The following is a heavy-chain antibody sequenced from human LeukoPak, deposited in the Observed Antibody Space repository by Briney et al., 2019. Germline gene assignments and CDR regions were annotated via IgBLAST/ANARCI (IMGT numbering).Heavy chain of an antibody. CDR2: ITPILGIA. J-gene: IGHJ4*02. CDR3: ARATDYYDSSGYIN. CDR1: GGTFSSYA. Sequence: SVKVSCKASGGTFSSYAISWVRQAPGQGLEWMGRITPILGIANYAQKFQGRVTITADKSTSTAYMELSSLRSEDTAVYYCARATDYYDSSGYINWGQGTLVTVSS. D-gene: IGHD3-22*01. V-gene: IGHV1-69*04.